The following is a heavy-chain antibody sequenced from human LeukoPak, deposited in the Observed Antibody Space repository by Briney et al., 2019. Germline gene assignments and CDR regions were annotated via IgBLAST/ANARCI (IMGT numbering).Heavy chain of an antibody. CDR2: ISGSGGST. CDR1: GFTFSSYA. Sequence: GGSLRLSCAASGFTFSSYAMGWVRQAPGKGLEWVSAISGSGGSTYYADSVKGRFTISRDNSKSTLYLQMNSLRAEDTAVYYCAKVKQQWRGGFDYWGQGTLVTVSS. V-gene: IGHV3-23*01. CDR3: AKVKQQWRGGFDY. J-gene: IGHJ4*02. D-gene: IGHD6-19*01.